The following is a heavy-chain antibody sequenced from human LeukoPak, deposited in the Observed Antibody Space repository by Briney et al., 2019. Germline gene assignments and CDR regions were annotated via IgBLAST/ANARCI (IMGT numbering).Heavy chain of an antibody. V-gene: IGHV1-69*04. CDR2: IIPIFGIA. D-gene: IGHD6-13*01. Sequence: ASVKVSCKASGGTFSSYAISWMRQAPGQGLEWMGRIIPIFGIANYAQKFQGRVTITADKSTSTAYMELSSLRSEDTAVYYCARESVGSSRPPFDYWGQGTLVTVSS. CDR1: GGTFSSYA. CDR3: ARESVGSSRPPFDY. J-gene: IGHJ4*02.